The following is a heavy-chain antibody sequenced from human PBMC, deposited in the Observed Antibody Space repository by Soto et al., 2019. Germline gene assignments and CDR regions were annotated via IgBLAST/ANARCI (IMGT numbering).Heavy chain of an antibody. D-gene: IGHD5-12*01. J-gene: IGHJ6*02. CDR3: ARDRRNIVTSTSYYYYGMDV. CDR1: GFTLSSYG. V-gene: IGHV3-33*08. CDR2: IWRDGSNK. Sequence: GGSLRLSCAASGFTLSSYGMHWVRQAPGKGLEWVAVIWRDGSNKYYADSVKGRFTISRDNSKNTLYLQMNSLRDEDTAVYYCARDRRNIVTSTSYYYYGMDVWGQGTTVTVSS.